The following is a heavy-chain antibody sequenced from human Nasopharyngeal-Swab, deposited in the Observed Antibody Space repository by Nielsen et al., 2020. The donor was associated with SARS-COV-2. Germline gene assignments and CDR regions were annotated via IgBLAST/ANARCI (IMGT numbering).Heavy chain of an antibody. J-gene: IGHJ4*02. D-gene: IGHD6-19*01. CDR2: IYRGGNT. Sequence: GRSLRLSCAASGFTFDDYAMHWVRQAPGKGLEWVSVIYRGGNTYYADSVKGRFTISRDNSKNTLYVQMNSLRAEDTAVYYCARRGTSGWFHDYWGQGTLVTVSS. CDR1: GFTFDDYA. CDR3: ARRGTSGWFHDY. V-gene: IGHV3-53*01.